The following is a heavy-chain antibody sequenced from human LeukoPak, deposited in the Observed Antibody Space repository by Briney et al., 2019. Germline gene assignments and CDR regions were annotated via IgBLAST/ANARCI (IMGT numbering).Heavy chain of an antibody. V-gene: IGHV4-59*12. CDR3: ARGCRLLEWLLPTRIYYYGMDV. D-gene: IGHD3-3*01. CDR2: IYYSGST. Sequence: SETLSLTCTVSGGSISSYYWSWIRQPPGKGLEWIGYIYYSGSTNYNPSLKSRVTISVDTSKNQFSLKLSSVTAADTAVYYCARGCRLLEWLLPTRIYYYGMDVWGQGTTVTVSS. CDR1: GGSISSYY. J-gene: IGHJ6*02.